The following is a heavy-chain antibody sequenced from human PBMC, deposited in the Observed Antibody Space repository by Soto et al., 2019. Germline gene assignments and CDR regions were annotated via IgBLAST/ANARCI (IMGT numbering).Heavy chain of an antibody. J-gene: IGHJ4*02. CDR1: GFTFSSYS. CDR3: PRLPTVVTYYFDY. V-gene: IGHV3-21*01. CDR2: ISSSSSYI. D-gene: IGHD4-17*01. Sequence: GGSLRLSCAASGFTFSSYSMNWVRQAPGKGLEWVSSISSSSSYIYYADSVKGRFTISRDNAKNSLYLQMNSLRAEDTAVYYCPRLPTVVTYYFDYWGQGTLVTVYS.